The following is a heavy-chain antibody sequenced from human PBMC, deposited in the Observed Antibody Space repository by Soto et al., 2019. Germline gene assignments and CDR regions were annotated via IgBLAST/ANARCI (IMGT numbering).Heavy chain of an antibody. CDR2: ISSSGSTI. J-gene: IGHJ6*02. CDR1: GFTFSSYE. Sequence: EVQLLESGRGLVQSGESLRLSCVVSGFTFSSYEMNWVRQAPGKGLEWVSYISSSGSTIYYADSVKGRFTISRDNAKNSLYLQMNSLRAEDTAVYYCARNGGRRAVEGYYYGMDVWGQGTTVTVSS. D-gene: IGHD6-19*01. CDR3: ARNGGRRAVEGYYYGMDV. V-gene: IGHV3-48*03.